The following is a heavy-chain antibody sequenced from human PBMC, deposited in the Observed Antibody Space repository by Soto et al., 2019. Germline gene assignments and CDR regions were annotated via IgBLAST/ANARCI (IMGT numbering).Heavy chain of an antibody. CDR2: IRSKAYGGTT. CDR3: TSSTSTEGPSHYDFWSGYYISLGDYYYYGMDV. D-gene: IGHD3-3*01. CDR1: GFTFGDYA. Sequence: GGSLRLSCTASGFTFGDYAMSWFRQAPGKGLEWVGFIRSKAYGGTTEYAASVKGRFTISRDDSKSIAYLQMNSLKTEETAVYYCTSSTSTEGPSHYDFWSGYYISLGDYYYYGMDVWGQGTTVTVSS. V-gene: IGHV3-49*03. J-gene: IGHJ6*02.